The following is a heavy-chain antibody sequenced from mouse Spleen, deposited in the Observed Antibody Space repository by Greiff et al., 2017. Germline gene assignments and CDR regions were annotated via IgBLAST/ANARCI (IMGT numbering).Heavy chain of an antibody. CDR2: ISSGGSYT. CDR1: GFTFSSYA. J-gene: IGHJ3*01. CDR3: ARQGDDGYYDFAY. V-gene: IGHV5-9-3*01. D-gene: IGHD2-3*01. Sequence: EVLVVESGGGLVKPGGSLKLSCAASGFTFSSYAMSWVRQTPEKRLEWVATISSGGSYTYYPDSVKGRLTISRDNAKNTLYLQMSSLRSEDTAMYYCARQGDDGYYDFAYWGQGTLVTVSA.